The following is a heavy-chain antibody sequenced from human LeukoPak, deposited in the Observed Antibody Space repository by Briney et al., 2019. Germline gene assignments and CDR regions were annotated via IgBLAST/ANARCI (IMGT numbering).Heavy chain of an antibody. D-gene: IGHD3-3*01. CDR2: IYPGDSDT. CDR3: ARLAPTYYDFWSGNNWFDP. J-gene: IGHJ5*02. Sequence: GESLKISCQGPEDTFSSHWIGWVRQKPGKGLEWMGIIYPGDSDTRYSPSFQGQVTISADKSISTAYLQWSSLKASDTAMYYCARLAPTYYDFWSGNNWFDPWGQGTLVTVSS. CDR1: EDTFSSHW. V-gene: IGHV5-51*01.